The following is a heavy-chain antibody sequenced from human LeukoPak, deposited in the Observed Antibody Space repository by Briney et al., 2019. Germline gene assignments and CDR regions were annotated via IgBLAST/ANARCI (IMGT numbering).Heavy chain of an antibody. Sequence: SETLSLTCTVSGGSISSGSYYWSWIRQPAGKGLEWIGRIYTSGSTNYNPSLKSRVTISVDTSKNQFSLKLSSVTAADTAVYYCARARPPYSGSHTDYWGQGTLVTVSS. CDR3: ARARPPYSGSHTDY. V-gene: IGHV4-61*02. D-gene: IGHD1-26*01. CDR2: IYTSGST. J-gene: IGHJ4*02. CDR1: GGSISSGSYY.